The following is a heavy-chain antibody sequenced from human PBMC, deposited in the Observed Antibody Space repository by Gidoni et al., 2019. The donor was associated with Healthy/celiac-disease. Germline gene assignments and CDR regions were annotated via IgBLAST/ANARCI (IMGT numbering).Heavy chain of an antibody. CDR3: ARAQSPVLRCLEFPDPYYFDY. Sequence: HVQLVQPGAEVTKPGSSVKVSCKASGGTFSSYAISWVRQAPGQGLEWMGGIIPIFGTANYAQKFQGRVTITADESTSTAYMELSSLRSEDTAVNYCARAQSPVLRCLEFPDPYYFDYWGQGTLVTVSS. J-gene: IGHJ4*02. CDR1: GGTFSSYA. D-gene: IGHD3-3*01. V-gene: IGHV1-69*01. CDR2: IIPIFGTA.